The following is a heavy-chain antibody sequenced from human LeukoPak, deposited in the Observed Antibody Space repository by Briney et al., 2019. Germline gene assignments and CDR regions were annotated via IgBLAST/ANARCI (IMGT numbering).Heavy chain of an antibody. V-gene: IGHV1-8*01. CDR3: AIAAVAGTLSYYYYYYMDV. Sequence: GASVKVSCKASGYTFTSYDINWVRQATGQGLEWMGWMNPNSGSTGYAQKFQGRVTMTRNTSISTAYMELSSLRSEDTAVYYCAIAAVAGTLSYYYYYYMDVWGEGTTVTVSS. D-gene: IGHD6-19*01. CDR1: GYTFTSYD. J-gene: IGHJ6*03. CDR2: MNPNSGST.